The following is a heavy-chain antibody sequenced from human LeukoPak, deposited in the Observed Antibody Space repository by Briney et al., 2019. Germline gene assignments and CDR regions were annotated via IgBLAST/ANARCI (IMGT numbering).Heavy chain of an antibody. D-gene: IGHD2-2*03. CDR3: ARLLRVGYCSTTTCNWFDP. CDR2: IYHSGST. V-gene: IGHV4-59*01. CDR1: GGSISSYY. Sequence: PSETLSLTCTASGGSISSYYWSWIRQPPGKGLEWIGYIYHSGSTKYNPSLKGRVTISVDTSQNQFSLKLSSVTAADTAVYYCARLLRVGYCSTTTCNWFDPWGQGTLVTVSS. J-gene: IGHJ5*02.